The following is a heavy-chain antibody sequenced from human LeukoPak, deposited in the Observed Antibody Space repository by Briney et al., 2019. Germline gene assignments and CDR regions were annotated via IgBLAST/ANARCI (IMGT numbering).Heavy chain of an antibody. CDR2: IAYDGSNK. CDR1: GFTFDTYG. CDR3: AKEKAIGTINYGLDV. J-gene: IGHJ6*02. V-gene: IGHV3-30*18. D-gene: IGHD1-1*01. Sequence: GGSLRLSCAASGFTFDTYGMLWVRQAPGKGLEWVAVIAYDGSNKYYADSVKGRFTISRDNSKNPLYLQMNSLRGEDTAVYYCAKEKAIGTINYGLDVWGQGTTVTVSS.